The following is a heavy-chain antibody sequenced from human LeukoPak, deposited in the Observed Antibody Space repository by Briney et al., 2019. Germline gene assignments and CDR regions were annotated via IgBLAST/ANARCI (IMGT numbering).Heavy chain of an antibody. CDR3: ARGSWMR. Sequence: GGSLRLSCAASGFTFSSYAMHWVRQAPGKGLEWVAVISYDGSNEYYADSVKGRFTISRDNSKNTLYLQMNSLRAEDTAVYYCARGSWMRWGRGTLVTVSS. J-gene: IGHJ4*02. CDR2: ISYDGSNE. V-gene: IGHV3-30*04. CDR1: GFTFSSYA. D-gene: IGHD2-15*01.